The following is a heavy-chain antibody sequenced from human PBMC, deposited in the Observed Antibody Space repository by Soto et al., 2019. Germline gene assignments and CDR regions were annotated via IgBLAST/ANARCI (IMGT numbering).Heavy chain of an antibody. D-gene: IGHD3-9*01. CDR2: IYHSGST. J-gene: IGHJ6*02. V-gene: IGHV4-30-2*01. CDR3: ARHLYYDISPGYLRPYHYYGMDV. CDR1: GGSISSGGYS. Sequence: SETLSLTCAVSGGSISSGGYSWRWIRQPPGKGLEWIGYIYHSGSTYYNPSLKSRVTISVDRSKNQFSLKLTSVTAADTAVYYCARHLYYDISPGYLRPYHYYGMDVWGQGTTVTVS.